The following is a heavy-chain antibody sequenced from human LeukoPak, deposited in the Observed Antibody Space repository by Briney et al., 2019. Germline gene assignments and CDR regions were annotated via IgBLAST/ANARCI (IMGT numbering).Heavy chain of an antibody. V-gene: IGHV3-30*02. D-gene: IGHD2-15*01. Sequence: GGSLRLSCAASGFTFSSYGMHWVRQAPGKGLEWVAFIRYDGSNKYYADSVKGRFTISRDNAKNSLYLQMNSLRVEDTAVYYCARGGKSDCSGGTCYDYWGQGTLVTVSS. CDR2: IRYDGSNK. CDR1: GFTFSSYG. CDR3: ARGGKSDCSGGTCYDY. J-gene: IGHJ4*02.